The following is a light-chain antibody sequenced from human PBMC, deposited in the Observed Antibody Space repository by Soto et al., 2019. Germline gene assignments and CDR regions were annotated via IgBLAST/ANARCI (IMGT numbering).Light chain of an antibody. J-gene: IGKJ4*01. CDR2: AAS. CDR3: QQTYSPLRT. Sequence: DIQMTQSPSSLSASVGDRVTITCRASQSISTYLNWYQQKPGKAPKLLIYAASSLQSGVPSRFSGSGSGTDFSLTISSLHPEDFATYYCQQTYSPLRTFGGGTKVEIK. CDR1: QSISTY. V-gene: IGKV1-39*01.